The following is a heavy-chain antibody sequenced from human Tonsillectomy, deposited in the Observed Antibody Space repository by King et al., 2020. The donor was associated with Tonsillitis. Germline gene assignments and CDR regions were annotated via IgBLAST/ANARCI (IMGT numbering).Heavy chain of an antibody. Sequence: VQLVESGAEVKKPGASVKVSCKASGYTFSSYGISWVRQAPGQGLEWMGWISAYNGNTNYAQKFQGRVTMTTNISTSTAYMELRSLRSDDTAVYYCARDPNRYFDWLRGAFDIWGQGTMVTVSS. CDR2: ISAYNGNT. V-gene: IGHV1-18*01. D-gene: IGHD3-9*01. CDR3: ARDPNRYFDWLRGAFDI. J-gene: IGHJ3*02. CDR1: GYTFSSYG.